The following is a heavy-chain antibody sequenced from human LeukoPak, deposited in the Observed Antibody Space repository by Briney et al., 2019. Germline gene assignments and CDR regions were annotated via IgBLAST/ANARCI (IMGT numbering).Heavy chain of an antibody. Sequence: SVTLSLTGSGDGGSFCGYSWMWLRHPPGKGREWWVRINHGGSTNYNPSHKSRVTISVDTSKNQFSLQLSPVTAADAAVYYARRGTHYYDSSGYSATFDSWGQGTLVTVSS. J-gene: IGHJ4*02. V-gene: IGHV4-34*01. CDR1: GGSFCGYS. D-gene: IGHD3-22*01. CDR3: RRGTHYYDSSGYSATFDS. CDR2: INHGGST.